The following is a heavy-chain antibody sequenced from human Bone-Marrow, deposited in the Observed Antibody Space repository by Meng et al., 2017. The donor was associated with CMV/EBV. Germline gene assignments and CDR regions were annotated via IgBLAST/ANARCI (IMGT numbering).Heavy chain of an antibody. J-gene: IGHJ6*02. Sequence: GESLKISCAASGFTFSSYAMHWVRQAPGKGLEWVAVISYDGSNKYYADSVKGRFTISRDNSKNTLYLQMNSLRAEDTAVYYCARGVSSNWGYLDYYYYGMDVWGQGTTVTVSS. CDR2: ISYDGSNK. CDR3: ARGVSSNWGYLDYYYYGMDV. V-gene: IGHV3-30-3*01. D-gene: IGHD7-27*01. CDR1: GFTFSSYA.